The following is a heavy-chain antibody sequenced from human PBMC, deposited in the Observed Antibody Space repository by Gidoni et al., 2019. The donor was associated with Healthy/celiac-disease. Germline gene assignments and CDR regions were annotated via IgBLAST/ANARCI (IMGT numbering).Heavy chain of an antibody. Sequence: EVQLVETGGGLIQPGGSLRLPCAASGFTVSSNYMSWVRQAPGKGLEWVSVIYSGGSTYYADSVKGRFTISRDNSKNTLYLQMNSLRAEDTAVYYCAREVGAATPTGGANYYYYYMDVWGKGTTVTVSS. CDR1: GFTVSSNY. CDR2: IYSGGST. V-gene: IGHV3-53*02. D-gene: IGHD2-15*01. CDR3: AREVGAATPTGGANYYYYYMDV. J-gene: IGHJ6*03.